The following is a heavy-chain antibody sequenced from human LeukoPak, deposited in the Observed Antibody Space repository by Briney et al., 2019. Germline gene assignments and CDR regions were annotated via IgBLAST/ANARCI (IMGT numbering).Heavy chain of an antibody. CDR2: ISGSGSST. CDR1: GFTFSSYA. D-gene: IGHD4-17*01. J-gene: IGHJ4*02. V-gene: IGHV3-23*01. Sequence: GGSLRLSCAASGFTFSSYAMSWVRQAPGKGLEWVSAISGSGSSTYYADSVKGRFTISRDSSKNTLYLQMNSLRADDTAVYYCTRDPTVTTSDCWSQGTLVTVSS. CDR3: TRDPTVTTSDC.